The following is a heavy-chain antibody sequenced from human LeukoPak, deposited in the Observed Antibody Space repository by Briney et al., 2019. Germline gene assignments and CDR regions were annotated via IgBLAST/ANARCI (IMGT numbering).Heavy chain of an antibody. Sequence: SETLSLTCTVSGDSISTTYHWAWIRQPPGKGLEWIGSIHYNGTTYYNPSLKGRVTISTVTSKNQFSLKLSSVTAADTAVYYCASTTKWERNFDYWGQGTLVTVSS. CDR3: ASTTKWERNFDY. J-gene: IGHJ4*02. CDR1: GDSISTTYH. CDR2: IHYNGTT. V-gene: IGHV4-39*07. D-gene: IGHD1-26*01.